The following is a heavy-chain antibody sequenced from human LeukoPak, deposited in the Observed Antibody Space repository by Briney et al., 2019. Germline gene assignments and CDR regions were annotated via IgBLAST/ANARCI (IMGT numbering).Heavy chain of an antibody. Sequence: GASVKVSCKASGGTFSSYAISWVRQAPGQGLEWMGGIISIFGTANYAQKFQGRVTITADKSTSTAYMELSSLRSEDTAVYYCARDSIAAAGTGPYGMDVWGKGTTVTVSS. CDR1: GGTFSSYA. J-gene: IGHJ6*04. CDR3: ARDSIAAAGTGPYGMDV. CDR2: IISIFGTA. D-gene: IGHD6-13*01. V-gene: IGHV1-69*06.